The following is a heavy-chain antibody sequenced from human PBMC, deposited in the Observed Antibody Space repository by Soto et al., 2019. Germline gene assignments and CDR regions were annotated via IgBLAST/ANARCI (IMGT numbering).Heavy chain of an antibody. D-gene: IGHD6-13*01. J-gene: IGHJ6*02. CDR3: ARVSSSWYRGWYYYYGMDV. V-gene: IGHV4-61*01. CDR2: IYYSGST. CDR1: GGSVNTYSISSYY. Sequence: SETLSLTCTVSGGSVNTYSISSYYWSWIRQPPGKGLEWIGYIYYSGSTYYNPSLKSRVTISVDTSKNQFSLKLSSVTAADTAVYYCARVSSSWYRGWYYYYGMDVWGQGTTVTVSS.